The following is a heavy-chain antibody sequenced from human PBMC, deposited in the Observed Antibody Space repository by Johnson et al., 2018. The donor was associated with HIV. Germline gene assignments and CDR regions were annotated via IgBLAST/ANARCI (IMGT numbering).Heavy chain of an antibody. CDR3: ARARNWNDDDACDI. Sequence: QVQLVESGGGVVQPGRSLRLSCAASGFTFSSYGMHWVRQAPGKGLEWVAFIRYDGSNKYYADSVKGRFTISRDNSKNTLYLQMNSLRAEDTAVYYCARARNWNDDDACDIWGQGTMVTVSS. V-gene: IGHV3-30*02. D-gene: IGHD1-1*01. J-gene: IGHJ3*02. CDR2: IRYDGSNK. CDR1: GFTFSSYG.